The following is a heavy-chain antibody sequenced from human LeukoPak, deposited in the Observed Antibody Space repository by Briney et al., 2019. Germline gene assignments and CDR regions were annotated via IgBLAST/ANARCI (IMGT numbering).Heavy chain of an antibody. CDR3: AIERIAVPGGYYFDY. J-gene: IGHJ4*02. Sequence: PSETLSLTCTVSGGSLSSYYWSWIRQPPAKGLEWIGYIYYSGSTNYNPSLKSRVTISVEASMNQVSLILSSVTAADTAVYYCAIERIAVPGGYYFDYWGQGTLVTVSS. CDR2: IYYSGST. V-gene: IGHV4-59*01. CDR1: GGSLSSYY. D-gene: IGHD6-19*01.